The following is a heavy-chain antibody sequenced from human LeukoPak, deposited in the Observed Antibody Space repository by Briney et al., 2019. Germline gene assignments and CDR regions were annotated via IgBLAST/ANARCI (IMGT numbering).Heavy chain of an antibody. CDR1: GFTFSDYY. Sequence: GGSRRLSCAASGFTFSDYYMSWIRQAPGKGLEWVSYISSSGSTIYYADSVKGRFTISRDNAKNSLYLQMNSLRAEDTAVYYCARDSDCSGGSCYGVDVWGQGTTVTVSS. D-gene: IGHD2-15*01. CDR2: ISSSGSTI. J-gene: IGHJ6*02. V-gene: IGHV3-11*01. CDR3: ARDSDCSGGSCYGVDV.